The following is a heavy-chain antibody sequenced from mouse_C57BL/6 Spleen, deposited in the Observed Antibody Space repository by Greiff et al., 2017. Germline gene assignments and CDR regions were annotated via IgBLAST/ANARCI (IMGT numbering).Heavy chain of an antibody. CDR2: INYDGSST. J-gene: IGHJ1*03. V-gene: IGHV5-16*01. CDR3: ARDRRDYYSNYGYFDV. CDR1: GFTFSDYY. Sequence: EVKLMESEGGLVQPGSSMKLSCTASGFTFSDYYMAWVRQVPEKGLEWVANINYDGSSTYYLDSLKSRFIISRDNAKNILYLQMSSLKSEDTATYYCARDRRDYYSNYGYFDVWGTGTTVTVSS. D-gene: IGHD2-5*01.